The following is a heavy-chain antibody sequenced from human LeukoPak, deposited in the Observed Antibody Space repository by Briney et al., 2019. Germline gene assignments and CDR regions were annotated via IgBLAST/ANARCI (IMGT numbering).Heavy chain of an antibody. D-gene: IGHD1-1*01. CDR3: AKSNGYRVYNWFDP. V-gene: IGHV3-23*01. J-gene: IGHJ5*02. CDR1: GFTFGSYA. CDR2: VSGSGGST. Sequence: GGSLRLSCAASGFTFGSYAMGWVRQAPGKGPEWVSSVSGSGGSTYYADSLKGRFTISRDNSNNTLYLQMNSLRADDTALYYCAKSNGYRVYNWFDPWGQGTLVPSPQ.